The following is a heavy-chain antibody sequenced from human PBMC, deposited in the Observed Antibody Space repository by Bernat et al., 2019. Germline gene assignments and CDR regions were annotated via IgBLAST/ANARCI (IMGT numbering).Heavy chain of an antibody. Sequence: QVQVVESGGGVVQPGRSLRLSCAASGLSFRTCAMHWVRQAPGKGLEWVALITYDGRNKYYADYVKGRFTISRDNSKNTLYLQLNSLRAEDTAVYYCIRENDAFDIWGQGTMVTVSS. V-gene: IGHV3-30*04. J-gene: IGHJ3*02. CDR2: ITYDGRNK. CDR1: GLSFRTCA. CDR3: IRENDAFDI.